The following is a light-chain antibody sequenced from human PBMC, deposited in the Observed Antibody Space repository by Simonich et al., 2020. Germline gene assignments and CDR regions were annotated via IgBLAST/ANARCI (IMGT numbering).Light chain of an antibody. CDR3: VLYMGSGNWV. CDR1: SGSVSTSNY. J-gene: IGLJ3*02. V-gene: IGLV8-61*01. Sequence: QTVVTQEPSFSVSPGGTVTLTCGLSSGSVSTSNYPSWYQQTPGQAPLTLIYRTNTRSSGVPDRFSYSCLGNNAALTFTGAQADDESYYYCVLYMGSGNWVFGGGTKLTVL. CDR2: RTN.